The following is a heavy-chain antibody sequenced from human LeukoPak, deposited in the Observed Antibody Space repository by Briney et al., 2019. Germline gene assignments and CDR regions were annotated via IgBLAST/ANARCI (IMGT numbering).Heavy chain of an antibody. CDR2: IYHSGST. J-gene: IGHJ4*02. CDR1: GYSISSGYY. D-gene: IGHD4-17*01. Sequence: PSETLSLTCTVSGYSISSGYYWGWIRQPPGKGLEWIGSIYHSGSTYYNPSLKSRVTISVDTSKNQFSLKLSSVTAADTAVYYCARGDDYGANVLQSWGQGTPVTVSS. V-gene: IGHV4-38-2*02. CDR3: ARGDDYGANVLQS.